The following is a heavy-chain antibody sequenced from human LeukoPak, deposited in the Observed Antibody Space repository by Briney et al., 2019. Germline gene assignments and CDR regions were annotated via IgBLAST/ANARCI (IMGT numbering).Heavy chain of an antibody. V-gene: IGHV3-53*01. CDR2: IYSSGST. Sequence: GGSLRLSCAASGFTVSSNYMSWVRQAPGKGLEWVSVIYSSGSTYYADSVKGRLTISRDNSKNTLYLQMDSLRAEDTAVYYCARRYGTHFDYWGQGTLVTVSS. CDR3: ARRYGTHFDY. J-gene: IGHJ4*02. CDR1: GFTVSSNY. D-gene: IGHD4-17*01.